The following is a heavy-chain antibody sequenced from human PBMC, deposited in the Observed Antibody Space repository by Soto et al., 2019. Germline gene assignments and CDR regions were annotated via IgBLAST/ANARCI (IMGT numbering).Heavy chain of an antibody. Sequence: EVQLVESGGGLVQPGGSLRLSCAASRFTFSSYWMHWVRQAPGKGLVWVSRINSDGSSTSYADSVKGRFTLSRDNAKNTLYLQMNSLRAEDTAVYYCARRIVYDAFDIWGQGTMVTVSS. D-gene: IGHD2-8*01. CDR1: RFTFSSYW. CDR3: ARRIVYDAFDI. CDR2: INSDGSST. J-gene: IGHJ3*02. V-gene: IGHV3-74*01.